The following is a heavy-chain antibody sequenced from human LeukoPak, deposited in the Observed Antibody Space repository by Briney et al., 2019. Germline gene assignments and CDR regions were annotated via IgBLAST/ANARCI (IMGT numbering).Heavy chain of an antibody. CDR3: ARRSGSYHGG. D-gene: IGHD3-10*01. V-gene: IGHV4-4*02. J-gene: IGHJ4*02. CDR1: GGSISSSNW. CDR2: IYHSWST. Sequence: SGPLSLMCAVWGGSISSSNWWGWVRPPPGEGLGWIGEIYHSWSTNYNPSLKSRDTISVHKSKKQVSLKVGSVTAGGTAVYYCARRSGSYHGGWGQGTLVTAS.